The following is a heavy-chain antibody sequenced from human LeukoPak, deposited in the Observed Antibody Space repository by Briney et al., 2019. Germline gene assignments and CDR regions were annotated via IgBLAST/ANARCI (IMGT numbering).Heavy chain of an antibody. D-gene: IGHD3-3*01. CDR3: AREHSPPESVLEWFPKHSRGYFDY. J-gene: IGHJ4*02. Sequence: SETLSLTCTVSGGSISSGGYYWSWIRQHPGKGLEWIGYIYYSGSTYYNPSLKSRVTISVDTSKNQFSLKLSSVTAADTAVYYCAREHSPPESVLEWFPKHSRGYFDYWGQGTLVTVSS. CDR2: IYYSGST. CDR1: GGSISSGGYY. V-gene: IGHV4-31*03.